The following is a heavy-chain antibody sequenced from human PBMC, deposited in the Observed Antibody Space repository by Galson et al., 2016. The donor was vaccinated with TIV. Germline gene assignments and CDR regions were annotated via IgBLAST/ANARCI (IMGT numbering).Heavy chain of an antibody. J-gene: IGHJ5*02. CDR3: ATQICNAGICPAA. V-gene: IGHV5-51*03. Sequence: QSGAEVKKPGESLKISCKVSGYNFSSYWTGWVRQMPGKGLEWIGIIYPVDSDTRYSPSFRGQITISADKSINTAFLQWTSPEASDTAIYYCATQICNAGICPAALGQGTLVTVSS. D-gene: IGHD2-15*01. CDR2: IYPVDSDT. CDR1: GYNFSSYW.